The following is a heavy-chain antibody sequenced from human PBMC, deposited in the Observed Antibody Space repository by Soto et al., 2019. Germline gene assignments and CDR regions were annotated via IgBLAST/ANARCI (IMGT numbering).Heavy chain of an antibody. Sequence: EVQLVQSGAEVKKPGESLKISCKGSGYSFNSYWIAWVRQMPGKGLEWVGVIYPADSETRYSPSFQGQVTISADKSISTAYLQWISLKASDTAMYFCARSPYYYDSSGYPGWIDPWGQGTLVTVSS. J-gene: IGHJ5*02. V-gene: IGHV5-51*01. CDR2: IYPADSET. CDR3: ARSPYYYDSSGYPGWIDP. CDR1: GYSFNSYW. D-gene: IGHD3-22*01.